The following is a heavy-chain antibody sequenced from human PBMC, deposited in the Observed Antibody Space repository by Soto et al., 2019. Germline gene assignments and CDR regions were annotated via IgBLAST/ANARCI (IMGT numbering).Heavy chain of an antibody. Sequence: EVQLLESGGGLVQPGGSLRLSCAASGFTVSSYAMTWVRQAPGKGLEWVSGISGGGGSTYYADSVKGRFTISRDNSENTLFLQMNSLSAEATAVYYCAKDRTTVDFHYGMDVWGQGTTVSVSS. CDR1: GFTVSSYA. V-gene: IGHV3-23*01. CDR3: AKDRTTVDFHYGMDV. CDR2: ISGGGGST. J-gene: IGHJ6*02. D-gene: IGHD4-17*01.